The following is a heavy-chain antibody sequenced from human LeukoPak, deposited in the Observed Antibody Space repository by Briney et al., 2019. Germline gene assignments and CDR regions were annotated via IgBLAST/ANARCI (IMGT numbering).Heavy chain of an antibody. CDR3: ARANGMDV. Sequence: GGSLRLSCAASGFTFSSYSMNWLRQAPGKGLEWVSYISSTSSTIYYADSVKRRFTISRDNAKNSLYLQMSSLRDDDTALYYCARANGMDVWGQGTTVTVSS. CDR1: GFTFSSYS. J-gene: IGHJ6*02. V-gene: IGHV3-48*02. CDR2: ISSTSSTI.